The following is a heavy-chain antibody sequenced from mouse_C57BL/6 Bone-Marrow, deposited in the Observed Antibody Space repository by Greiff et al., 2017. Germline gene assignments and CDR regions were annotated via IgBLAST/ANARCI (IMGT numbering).Heavy chain of an antibody. Sequence: VQLQESGPGLAKPSPSLSLTCSATGYSITSDYWNWIRQFPGHKLEYMGYICHSGSTYYNPSLKSRISITRDTSKNQYYLQLNYVTTEDTATYYCARGVGGYYAMDYWGQGTSVTVSS. CDR2: ICHSGST. V-gene: IGHV3-8*01. CDR3: ARGVGGYYAMDY. D-gene: IGHD3-1*01. CDR1: GYSITSDY. J-gene: IGHJ4*01.